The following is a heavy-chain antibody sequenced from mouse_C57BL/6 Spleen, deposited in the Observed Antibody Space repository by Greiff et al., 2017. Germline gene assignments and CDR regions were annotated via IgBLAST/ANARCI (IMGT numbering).Heavy chain of an antibody. J-gene: IGHJ1*03. CDR2: INPNNGGT. D-gene: IGHD1-1*01. Sequence: DVQLQESGPELVKPGASVKIPCKASGYTFTDYNMDWVKQSHGKSLEWIGDINPNNGGTIYNQKFKGKATLTVDKSSSTAYMELRSLTSEDTAVYYCARTLRLDYYGSSYWYFDVWGTGTTVTVSS. V-gene: IGHV1-18*01. CDR3: ARTLRLDYYGSSYWYFDV. CDR1: GYTFTDYN.